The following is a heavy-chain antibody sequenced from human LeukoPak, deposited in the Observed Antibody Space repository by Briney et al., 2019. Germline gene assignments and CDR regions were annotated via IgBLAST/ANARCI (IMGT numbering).Heavy chain of an antibody. CDR3: ARERRYCTNGVCYNFDY. J-gene: IGHJ4*02. CDR1: GFTLSSYA. D-gene: IGHD2-8*01. CDR2: IWYDGSNK. V-gene: IGHV3-33*08. Sequence: GGSLRLSCAASGFTLSSYAMSWVRQAPGKGLEWVAVIWYDGSNKYYADSVKGRFTISRDNSKNTLYLQMNSLRAEDTAVYYCARERRYCTNGVCYNFDYWGQGTLVTVSS.